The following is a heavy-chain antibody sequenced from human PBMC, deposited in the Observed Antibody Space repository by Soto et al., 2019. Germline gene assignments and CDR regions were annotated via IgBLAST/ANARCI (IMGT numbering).Heavy chain of an antibody. V-gene: IGHV3-11*06. CDR1: GFTFSDYY. CDR2: ISSSSSYT. Sequence: PGGSLRLSCAASGFTFSDYYISWIRQAPGKGLEWVSYISSSSSYTNYADSVKGRFTISRDNAKNSLYLQMNSLRAEDTAVYYCARGVGGSSWYSDYWGQGTLVTVSS. J-gene: IGHJ4*02. D-gene: IGHD6-13*01. CDR3: ARGVGGSSWYSDY.